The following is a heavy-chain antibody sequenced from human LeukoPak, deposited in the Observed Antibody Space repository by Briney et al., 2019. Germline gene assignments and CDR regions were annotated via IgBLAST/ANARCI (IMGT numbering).Heavy chain of an antibody. J-gene: IGHJ4*02. CDR1: GYTFTNYG. CDR3: ARGGSSSWSRQSDY. D-gene: IGHD6-13*01. Sequence: ASVKVSCKASGYTFTNYGINWVRQAPGQGLEWMGWIRGYNGNTNYAQKLQGRVTMTTDTSTSTAYMELRSLRSDDTAVYYCARGGSSSWSRQSDYWGQGTLVTVSS. CDR2: IRGYNGNT. V-gene: IGHV1-18*01.